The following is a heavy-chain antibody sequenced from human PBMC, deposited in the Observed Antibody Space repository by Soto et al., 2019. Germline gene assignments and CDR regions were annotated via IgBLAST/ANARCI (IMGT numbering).Heavy chain of an antibody. J-gene: IGHJ6*02. CDR3: ARGAKSYYYFYAMDV. D-gene: IGHD2-15*01. CDR2: FYYGGNN. CDR1: GGSISGFY. Sequence: QVQLQESGPGLVKPSETLSLTCSVSGGSISGFYWNWIRQPPGKGLEWIGCFYYGGNNNYNPSLKSRVTISVDTSKNQFSLKLSSVTVADTAVYYCARGAKSYYYFYAMDVWGLGTPVTVSS. V-gene: IGHV4-59*01.